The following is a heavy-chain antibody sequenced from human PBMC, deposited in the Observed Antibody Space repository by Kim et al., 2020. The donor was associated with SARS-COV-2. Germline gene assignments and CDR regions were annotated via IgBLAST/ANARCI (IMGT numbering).Heavy chain of an antibody. V-gene: IGHV3-11*01. Sequence: DSVTSRFTISRDNDKNSLYLQMNSLRAEDTAVYYCATDTAMVYYYYYGMDVWGQGTTVTVSS. J-gene: IGHJ6*02. CDR3: ATDTAMVYYYYYGMDV. D-gene: IGHD5-18*01.